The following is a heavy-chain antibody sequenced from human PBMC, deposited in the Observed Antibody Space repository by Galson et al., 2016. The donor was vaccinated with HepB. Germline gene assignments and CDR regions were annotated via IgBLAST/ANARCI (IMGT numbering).Heavy chain of an antibody. V-gene: IGHV4-61*02. CDR3: ARDRGWGSVKYFDY. D-gene: IGHD2-21*01. CDR1: GDSIDSTSHY. CDR2: VFATGST. Sequence: CTVSGDSIDSTSHYWSWLRQPAGKGLEWIGRVFATGSTSFNPSLKSRVTLSVDTSQNHFSLTLSAVTAADTAVYYCARDRGWGSVKYFDYWGQGILVTVSS. J-gene: IGHJ4*02.